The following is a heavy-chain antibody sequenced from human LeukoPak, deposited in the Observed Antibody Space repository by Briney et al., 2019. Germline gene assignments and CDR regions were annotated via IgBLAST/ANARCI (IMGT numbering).Heavy chain of an antibody. V-gene: IGHV3-30*18. CDR2: ISYDGSNK. Sequence: PGGSLRLSCAASGFTFSSYAMSWVRQAPGKGLEWVAVISYDGSNKYYADSVKGRFTISRDNSKNTLYLQMNSLRAEDTAVYYCANFGSSGHLGFDYWGQGTLVTVSS. CDR3: ANFGSSGHLGFDY. CDR1: GFTFSSYA. J-gene: IGHJ4*02. D-gene: IGHD3-22*01.